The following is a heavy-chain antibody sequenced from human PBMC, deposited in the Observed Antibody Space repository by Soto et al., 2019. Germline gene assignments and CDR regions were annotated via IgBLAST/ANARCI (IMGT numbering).Heavy chain of an antibody. CDR2: IIPIFGTA. J-gene: IGHJ4*02. Sequence: QVQLVQSGAEVKKPGSSVKVSCKASGGTFSSYAISWVRQAPGQGLEWMGGIIPIFGTANYAQKFQGRVTITADESTRTSHKGAKNPRIEDTGGEFRGRGLGRLFRNDYWGQGTLVTVSS. CDR1: GGTFSSYA. D-gene: IGHD1-26*01. CDR3: GRGLGRLFRNDY. V-gene: IGHV1-69*01.